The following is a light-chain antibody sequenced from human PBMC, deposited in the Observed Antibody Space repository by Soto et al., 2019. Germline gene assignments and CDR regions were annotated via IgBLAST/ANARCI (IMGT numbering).Light chain of an antibody. CDR1: QRVSSSN. CDR2: ATS. Sequence: EIVLTQSPGTLSLSPGERATLSCRASQRVSSSNLAWYQQKPGQAPRRLIYATSSRATGLPDRFSGSGSGTDFTLTISRLEPEEFAVYYCQQYGSSPPYTFGQGNKLEIK. CDR3: QQYGSSPPYT. V-gene: IGKV3-20*01. J-gene: IGKJ2*01.